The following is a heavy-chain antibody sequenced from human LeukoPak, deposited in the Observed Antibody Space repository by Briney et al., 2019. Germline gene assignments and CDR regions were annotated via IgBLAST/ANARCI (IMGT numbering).Heavy chain of an antibody. V-gene: IGHV4-59*01. Sequence: SETLSLTCTVSGGSISSYYWSWIRQPPGKGLEWIGYIYYSGSTNYNPSLKSRVTISIDTSKSQFSLKVSSVTAADTAVYYCARHGTTGTNLNWFDPWGQGTLVTVSS. CDR1: GGSISSYY. CDR2: IYYSGST. D-gene: IGHD1-1*01. J-gene: IGHJ5*02. CDR3: ARHGTTGTNLNWFDP.